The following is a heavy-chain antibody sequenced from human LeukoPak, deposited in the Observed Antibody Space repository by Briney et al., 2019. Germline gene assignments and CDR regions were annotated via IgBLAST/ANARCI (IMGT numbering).Heavy chain of an antibody. CDR2: TYYSGNT. V-gene: IGHV4-59*08. D-gene: IGHD4-17*01. CDR1: GGSMTNYY. CDR3: ARLSGDLNWFDP. J-gene: IGHJ5*02. Sequence: PSETLSLTCTVSGGSMTNYYWTWIRQSPGKGLEWIGRTYYSGNTNYNPSLKSRVTISIDTSKNQFSLKLSSVTAADTAVYYCARLSGDLNWFDPWGQGTLVTVSS.